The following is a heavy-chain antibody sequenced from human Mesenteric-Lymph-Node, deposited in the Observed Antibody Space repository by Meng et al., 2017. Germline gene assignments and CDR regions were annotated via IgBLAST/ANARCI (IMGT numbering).Heavy chain of an antibody. CDR1: GGSISSINW. V-gene: IGHV4-4*02. Sequence: QVRLQESGPVRVKPSETLSLTCAVSGGSISSINWWTWVRQPPGKGLEWIGEIYHSGSTNYNPSLKSRVTISVDKSKNQFSLKLSSVTAADTAVYYCARVAAAGNEWFDPWGQGTLVTVSS. CDR2: IYHSGST. CDR3: ARVAAAGNEWFDP. J-gene: IGHJ5*02. D-gene: IGHD6-13*01.